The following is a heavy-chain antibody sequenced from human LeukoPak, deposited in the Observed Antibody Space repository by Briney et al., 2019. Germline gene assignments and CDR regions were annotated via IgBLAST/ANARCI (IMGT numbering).Heavy chain of an antibody. V-gene: IGHV3-21*01. D-gene: IGHD2-2*01. Sequence: PGGSLRLPCAASGFTFSSYSMNWVRQAPGKGLEWVSSISSSSSYIYYADSVKGRFTISRDNAKNSLYLQMNSLRAEDTAVYYCARDSAYIVVVPAAMDYWGQGTLVTVSS. CDR1: GFTFSSYS. CDR3: ARDSAYIVVVPAAMDY. CDR2: ISSSSSYI. J-gene: IGHJ4*02.